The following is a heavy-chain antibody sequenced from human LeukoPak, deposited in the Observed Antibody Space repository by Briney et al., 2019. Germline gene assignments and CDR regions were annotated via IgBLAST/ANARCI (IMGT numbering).Heavy chain of an antibody. CDR3: AQSSSWTYYYYGMDV. D-gene: IGHD6-13*01. CDR1: RGTFSSYA. Sequence: ASVKVSCKASRGTFSSYAISWVRQAPGQGLEWMGGIIPIFGTANYAQKFQGRVTITADESTSTAYMELSSLRSEDTAVYYCAQSSSWTYYYYGMDVWGQGTTVTVSS. CDR2: IIPIFGTA. V-gene: IGHV1-69*13. J-gene: IGHJ6*02.